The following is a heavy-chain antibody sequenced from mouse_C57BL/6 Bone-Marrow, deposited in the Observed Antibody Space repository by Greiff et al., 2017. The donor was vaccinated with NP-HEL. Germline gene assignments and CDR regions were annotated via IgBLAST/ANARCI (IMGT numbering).Heavy chain of an antibody. V-gene: IGHV1-64*01. D-gene: IGHD2-4*01. J-gene: IGHJ4*01. Sequence: VQLQQPGAELVKPGASVKLSCKASGYTFTSYWMHWVKQRPGQGLEWIGMIHPNSGSTNYNEKFKSKATLTVDKSSSTAYMQLSSLTSEDSAVYYCARRLRQDAMDYWGQGTSVTVSS. CDR2: IHPNSGST. CDR3: ARRLRQDAMDY. CDR1: GYTFTSYW.